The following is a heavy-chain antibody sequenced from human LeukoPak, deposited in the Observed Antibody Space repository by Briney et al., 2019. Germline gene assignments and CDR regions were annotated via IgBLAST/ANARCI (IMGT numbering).Heavy chain of an antibody. V-gene: IGHV3-21*01. J-gene: IGHJ4*02. CDR3: TREAPRYSYGFLDY. CDR2: ISRRTSYI. Sequence: GGSLRLSCAASGFTFSSYSMIWVRQAPGEALEWVSSISRRTSYIYYADSVKGRLTIYRDNDKNALYLQMNSLRAEDTAVYYCTREAPRYSYGFLDYWGQGALVTVSS. D-gene: IGHD5-18*01. CDR1: GFTFSSYS.